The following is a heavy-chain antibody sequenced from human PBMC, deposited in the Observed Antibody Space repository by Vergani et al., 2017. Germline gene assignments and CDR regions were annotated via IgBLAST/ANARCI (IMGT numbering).Heavy chain of an antibody. D-gene: IGHD2-8*02. J-gene: IGHJ3*02. V-gene: IGHV3-30*04. CDR3: AKERVELEVVPDAFDI. CDR2: ISYDGSNK. Sequence: QVQLVESGGGVVQPGRSLRLSCAASGFTFSSYAMHWVRQAPGKGLEWVAVISYDGSNKYYADSVKGRFTISRDNSKNTLYLQMNSLRAEDTAVYYCAKERVELEVVPDAFDIWGQGTMVTVSS. CDR1: GFTFSSYA.